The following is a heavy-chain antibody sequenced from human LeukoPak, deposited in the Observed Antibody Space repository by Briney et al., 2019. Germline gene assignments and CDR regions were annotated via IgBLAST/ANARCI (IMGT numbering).Heavy chain of an antibody. J-gene: IGHJ4*02. CDR3: ARVRGAKAYYDSSGYYWD. CDR1: GYTFTGYF. CDR2: INPNIGGT. Sequence: GASVKVSCKASGYTFTGYFIHWVRQAPGQGFEWMGWINPNIGGTYYAQKFQGRVTMTRDTSISTAYMGLRSLTSDDTAVYYCARVRGAKAYYDSSGYYWDWGQGTLVTVSS. D-gene: IGHD3-22*01. V-gene: IGHV1-2*02.